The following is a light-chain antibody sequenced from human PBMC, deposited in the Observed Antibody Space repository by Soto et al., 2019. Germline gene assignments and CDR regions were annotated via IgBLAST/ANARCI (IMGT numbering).Light chain of an antibody. CDR3: QQANNFPLT. CDR1: QGISSY. CDR2: AAS. Sequence: DLQMTQSPSSVSASVGDRVTITCRASQGISSYLGWYQQKPGKAPTLLIYAASSLRSGVPSRFSGSGSGTDFTLTISSLQPEDFATYYCQQANNFPLTFGGGTKVEIK. V-gene: IGKV1-12*01. J-gene: IGKJ4*01.